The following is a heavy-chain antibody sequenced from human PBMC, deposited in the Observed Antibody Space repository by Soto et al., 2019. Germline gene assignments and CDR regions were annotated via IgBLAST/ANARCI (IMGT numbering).Heavy chain of an antibody. CDR2: INPNSGGT. J-gene: IGHJ6*02. CDR1: GYTFTGYY. CDR3: ARGGGLGRYYYCYGMDV. Sequence: ASVKVSCKASGYTFTGYYMHWVRQAPGQGLEWMGWINPNSGGTNYAQKFQGWVTMTRDTSISTAYMELSRLRSDDTAVYYCARGGGLGRYYYCYGMDVWGQGTTVTVSS. V-gene: IGHV1-2*04. D-gene: IGHD2-15*01.